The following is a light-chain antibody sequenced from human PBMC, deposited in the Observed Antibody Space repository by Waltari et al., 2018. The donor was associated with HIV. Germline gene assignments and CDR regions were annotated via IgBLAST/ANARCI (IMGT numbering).Light chain of an antibody. CDR3: AVWDGSLSAWL. CDR2: RNN. CDR1: SSNIGNNF. V-gene: IGLV1-47*01. Sequence: QSVLTQSPSTSASPGQRVTISCSGTSSNIGNNFVSWYQRLPGTPPKLLIFRNNQRPSGVPDRFSGSKSDTSASLVISVRRSEDEAEYFCAVWDGSLSAWLFGGGTKVAVL. J-gene: IGLJ3*02.